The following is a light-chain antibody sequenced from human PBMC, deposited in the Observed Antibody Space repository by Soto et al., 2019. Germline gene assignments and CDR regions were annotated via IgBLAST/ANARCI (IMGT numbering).Light chain of an antibody. CDR1: QSISDT. J-gene: IGKJ1*01. CDR2: SAS. CDR3: EPYTDSRWT. Sequence: EPVMTQSPVTLSVSPGDTDTLSCRASQSISDTLAWYQQKPGQAPRLLIYSASRGATGFPARFSGSGSGTDFTLTSISQQWKDVVEDYCEPYTDSRWTFAEGTKLDIK. V-gene: IGKV3-15*01.